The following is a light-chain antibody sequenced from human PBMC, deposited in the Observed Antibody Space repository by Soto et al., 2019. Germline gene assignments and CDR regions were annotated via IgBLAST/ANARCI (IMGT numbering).Light chain of an antibody. V-gene: IGKV3-15*01. Sequence: DTVMTQSPSTLSVSPGERATLSCRASQSVYTNLAWYQQKPGQAPSLLIFGASTRATDIPARFSGSGSGTEFTLTISSLQSEDFAIYYCQQYNNWPYTFGQGTTLEIK. CDR3: QQYNNWPYT. CDR2: GAS. CDR1: QSVYTN. J-gene: IGKJ2*01.